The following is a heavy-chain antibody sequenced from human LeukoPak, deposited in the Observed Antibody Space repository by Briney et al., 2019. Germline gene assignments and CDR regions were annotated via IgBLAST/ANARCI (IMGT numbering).Heavy chain of an antibody. V-gene: IGHV3-9*01. CDR1: GFTFDDYA. D-gene: IGHD3-22*01. CDR2: ISWNSGSI. CDR3: VRGPEYYYDSSSGNY. Sequence: GGSLRLSCAASGFTFDDYAMHWVRQAPGKGLEWVSGISWNSGSIGYADSVKGRFTISRDNAKNSLYLQMNSLRAEDTAVYYCVRGPEYYYDSSSGNYWGQGTLVTVSS. J-gene: IGHJ4*02.